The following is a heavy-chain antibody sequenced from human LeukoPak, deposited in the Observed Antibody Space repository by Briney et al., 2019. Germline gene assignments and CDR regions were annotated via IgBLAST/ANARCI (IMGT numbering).Heavy chain of an antibody. D-gene: IGHD2-2*01. Sequence: ASVKVSCKASGYTFTGYYMHWVRQAPGQGLEWMGWINPNSGGTNYAQKFQGRVTMTGDTSISTAYMELSRLRSDDTAVYYCARAVIVVVPAAMGYWGQGTLVTVSS. CDR2: INPNSGGT. CDR3: ARAVIVVVPAAMGY. CDR1: GYTFTGYY. V-gene: IGHV1-2*02. J-gene: IGHJ4*02.